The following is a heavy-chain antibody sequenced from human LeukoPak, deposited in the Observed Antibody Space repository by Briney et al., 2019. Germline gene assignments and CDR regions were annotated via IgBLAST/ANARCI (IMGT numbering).Heavy chain of an antibody. CDR1: GFTVSNNY. CDR2: IQYDGSNE. Sequence: PGGSLRLSCAASGFTVSNNYMRWVRQAPGKGLEWVAYIQYDGSNEQYADSVKGRFSISRDSSKNILYLQMNSLRAEDTTIYYCAKDRCSNGIGCYYYYMDVWGKGTTVTISS. J-gene: IGHJ6*03. V-gene: IGHV3-30*02. D-gene: IGHD2-8*01. CDR3: AKDRCSNGIGCYYYYMDV.